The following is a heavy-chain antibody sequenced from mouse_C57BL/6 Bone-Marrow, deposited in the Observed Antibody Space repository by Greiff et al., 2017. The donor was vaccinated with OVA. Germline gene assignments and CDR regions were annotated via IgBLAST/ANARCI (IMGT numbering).Heavy chain of an antibody. Sequence: EVQLQQSGPSLVRPSQTLSLTCTVTGFSINSDCYWIWIRQFPGNKLEYIGYTFYSGITYYNPSLESRTYITRDTSKNQFSLKLSSVTTEDTATYYCARRDYLYWYFDVWGTGTTVTVSS. V-gene: IGHV3-3*01. CDR3: ARRDYLYWYFDV. CDR2: TFYSGIT. J-gene: IGHJ1*03. D-gene: IGHD2-4*01. CDR1: GFSINSDCY.